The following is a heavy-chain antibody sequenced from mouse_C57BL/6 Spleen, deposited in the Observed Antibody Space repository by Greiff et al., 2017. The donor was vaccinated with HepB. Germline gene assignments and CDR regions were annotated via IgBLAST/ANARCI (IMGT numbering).Heavy chain of an antibody. D-gene: IGHD2-4*01. CDR1: GYTFTSYW. CDR2: IDPSDSET. Sequence: VQLQQSGAELVRPGSSVKLSCKASGYTFTSYWMHWVKQRPIQGLEWIGNIDPSDSETHYNQKFKDKATLTVDKSSSTAYMQLSSLTSEDSAVYYCARFDYDPYYFDYWGQGTTLTVSS. J-gene: IGHJ2*01. CDR3: ARFDYDPYYFDY. V-gene: IGHV1-52*01.